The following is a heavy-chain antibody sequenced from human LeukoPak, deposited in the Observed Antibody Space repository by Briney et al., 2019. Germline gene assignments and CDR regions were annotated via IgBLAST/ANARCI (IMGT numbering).Heavy chain of an antibody. D-gene: IGHD2-8*01. V-gene: IGHV3-23*01. J-gene: IGHJ4*02. CDR2: FGGSGGSA. CDR1: GLTFSSYA. CDR3: AKDRSCTNDICHGDFDY. Sequence: GGSLRLSCPAPGLTFSSYAGSWARQAPGRGLGWVSGFGGSGGSAYSADSVKGRFTISRDNSKNTLYLQMNSLRAEDTALYYCAKDRSCTNDICHGDFDYWGQGTLVTVSS.